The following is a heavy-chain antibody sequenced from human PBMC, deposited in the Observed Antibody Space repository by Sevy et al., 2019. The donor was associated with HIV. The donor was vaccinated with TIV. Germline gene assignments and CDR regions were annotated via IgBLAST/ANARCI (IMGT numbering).Heavy chain of an antibody. CDR3: ARVVAYCTGGTCFPGYYYGMDV. CDR2: ISSSSSSI. V-gene: IGHV3-21*01. CDR1: GFTFSSYN. D-gene: IGHD2-15*01. Sequence: GGSLRLSCAASGFTFSSYNMNWVRQAPGKGLEWVSSISSSSSSIYYADSVRGRFTISRDKAKNSLYLQMNSLRAEDTAPYYCARVVAYCTGGTCFPGYYYGMDVWGQGTTVTVSS. J-gene: IGHJ6*02.